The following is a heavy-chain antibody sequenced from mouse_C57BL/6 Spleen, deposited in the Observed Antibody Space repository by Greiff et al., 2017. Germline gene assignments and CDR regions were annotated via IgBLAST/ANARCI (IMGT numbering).Heavy chain of an antibody. CDR2: ISDGGSYT. J-gene: IGHJ1*03. CDR3: ARDEAYGSSYGYFDV. D-gene: IGHD1-1*01. Sequence: EVKVEESGGGLVKPGGSLKLSCAASGFTFSSYAMSWVRQTPEKRLEWVATISDGGSYTYYPDNVKGRFTISRDNAKNNLYLQMSHLKSEDTAMYYCARDEAYGSSYGYFDVWGTGTTVTVSS. V-gene: IGHV5-4*01. CDR1: GFTFSSYA.